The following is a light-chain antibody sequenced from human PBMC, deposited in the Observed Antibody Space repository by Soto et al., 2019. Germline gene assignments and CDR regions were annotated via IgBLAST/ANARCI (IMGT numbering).Light chain of an antibody. CDR1: SSDVGGYNY. Sequence: QSVLTQPASVSGSPGQSITISCTGTSSDVGGYNYVSWYQQRPGKAPKLMIYEVSNRPSGVSNRFSGSKSGNTASLTISGLQAEDEADYYCSSYTSSSTLFGTGTRSPS. CDR2: EVS. CDR3: SSYTSSSTL. J-gene: IGLJ1*01. V-gene: IGLV2-14*01.